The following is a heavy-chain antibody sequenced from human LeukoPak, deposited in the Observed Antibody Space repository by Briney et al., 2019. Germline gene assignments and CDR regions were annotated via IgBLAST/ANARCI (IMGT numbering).Heavy chain of an antibody. Sequence: GASVKVSCKASGYTFTSYGISWVRQAPGQGLEWMGWISAYNGNTNYAQKLQGRVTMTTDTSTSTAYMELRSLRSDDTAVYYCARDVLPAAITEGYYYYYGMDVWGQGTLVTVSS. CDR1: GYTFTSYG. D-gene: IGHD2-2*01. CDR3: ARDVLPAAITEGYYYYYGMDV. CDR2: ISAYNGNT. V-gene: IGHV1-18*01. J-gene: IGHJ6*02.